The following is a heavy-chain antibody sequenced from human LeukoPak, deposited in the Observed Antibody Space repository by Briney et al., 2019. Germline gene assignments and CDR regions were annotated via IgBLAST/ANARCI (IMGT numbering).Heavy chain of an antibody. CDR3: ARSRLITMVRGVIINEPGFDP. V-gene: IGHV4-4*02. CDR2: IHHGGST. CDR1: GGSLNSSSW. J-gene: IGHJ5*02. D-gene: IGHD3-10*01. Sequence: SGTLSLTCAVSGGSLNSSSWWSWVRQAPGKGLEWIGEIHHGGSTNYNPSLKSRVTISVDKSKNQFSLKLSSVTAADTAVYYCARSRLITMVRGVIINEPGFDPWGQGTLVTVSS.